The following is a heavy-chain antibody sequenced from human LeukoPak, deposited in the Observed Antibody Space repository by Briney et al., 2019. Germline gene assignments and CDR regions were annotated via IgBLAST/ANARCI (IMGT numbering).Heavy chain of an antibody. CDR3: ARERERVWFGEMDQWRGVDY. Sequence: GGSLRLSCAASGFTFSSYWMNWARQAPGKGLEWVAVIWYDGSNKYYADSVKGRFTISRDNSKNTLYLQMNSLRAEDTAVYYCARERERVWFGEMDQWRGVDYWGQGTLVTVSS. D-gene: IGHD3-10*01. CDR2: IWYDGSNK. CDR1: GFTFSSYW. J-gene: IGHJ4*02. V-gene: IGHV3-33*08.